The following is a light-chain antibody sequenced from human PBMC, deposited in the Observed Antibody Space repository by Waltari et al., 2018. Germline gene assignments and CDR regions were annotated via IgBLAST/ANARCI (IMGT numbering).Light chain of an antibody. CDR1: NIGSKS. CDR2: DDS. Sequence: SYVLTQPPSVSVAPGKTARITCGGNNIGSKSVTLYQQKPGQAPVLVVYDDSDRPSGIPERFSGSNSGNTATLTISRVEAGDEADYYCQVWDSSSDHPVVFGGGTKLTVL. J-gene: IGLJ2*01. V-gene: IGLV3-21*03. CDR3: QVWDSSSDHPVV.